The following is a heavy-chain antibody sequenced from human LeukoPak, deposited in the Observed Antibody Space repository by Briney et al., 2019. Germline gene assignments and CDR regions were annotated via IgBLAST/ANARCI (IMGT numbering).Heavy chain of an antibody. Sequence: PSETLSLTCTVSGGSISSGSYYWSWIRQPPGKGLEWIGYIYYSGSTNYNPSLKSRVTISVDTSKNQFSLKLSSVTAADTAVYYCARVRSYYDILTGYYTRGPPSYYFDYWGQGTLVTVSS. CDR2: IYYSGST. CDR1: GGSISSGSYY. CDR3: ARVRSYYDILTGYYTRGPPSYYFDY. D-gene: IGHD3-9*01. V-gene: IGHV4-61*01. J-gene: IGHJ4*02.